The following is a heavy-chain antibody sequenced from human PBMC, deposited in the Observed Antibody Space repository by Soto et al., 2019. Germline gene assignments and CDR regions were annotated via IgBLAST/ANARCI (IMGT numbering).Heavy chain of an antibody. Sequence: QVQLVQSGAEVKKPGSSVKVSCKASGGTFSSYAISWVRQAPGQGLEWMGGIIPIFGSANYAQTFQGTVTIPADECKSTAYMELLSLRSADPAMYYCARDGPHLDHYFGSWGQGTLVTVSS. CDR3: ARDGPHLDHYFGS. J-gene: IGHJ4*02. D-gene: IGHD3-9*01. CDR2: IIPIFGSA. CDR1: GGTFSSYA. V-gene: IGHV1-69*01.